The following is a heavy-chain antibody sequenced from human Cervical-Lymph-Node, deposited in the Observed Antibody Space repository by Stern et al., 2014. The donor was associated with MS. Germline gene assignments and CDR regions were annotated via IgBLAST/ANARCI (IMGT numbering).Heavy chain of an antibody. CDR1: GGSISSGGYY. CDR3: ARGLMWYFDI. Sequence: QLQLQESGPGLVKPSQTLSLTCTVSGGSISSGGYYWSWIRQHPGKGLAWIGHIYYSGSIYYNPSLKSRGSISVDTSKNHISLKLSSVTAADTAVYYCARGLMWYFDIWGRGTLVTVSS. J-gene: IGHJ2*01. V-gene: IGHV4-31*03. CDR2: IYYSGSI. D-gene: IGHD3-16*01.